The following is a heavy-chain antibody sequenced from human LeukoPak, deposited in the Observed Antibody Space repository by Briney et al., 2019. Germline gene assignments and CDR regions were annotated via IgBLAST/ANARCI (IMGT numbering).Heavy chain of an antibody. Sequence: PGGSLRLSCAASGFTFSSYAMSWVRQAPGKGLEWVSAISGSGGSTYYADSVKGRFSISGDNSKNSLYLQMNSLRDEDTAVYYCASSGSYRFDYWGQGTLVTVSS. V-gene: IGHV3-23*01. J-gene: IGHJ4*02. CDR3: ASSGSYRFDY. CDR1: GFTFSSYA. D-gene: IGHD1-26*01. CDR2: ISGSGGST.